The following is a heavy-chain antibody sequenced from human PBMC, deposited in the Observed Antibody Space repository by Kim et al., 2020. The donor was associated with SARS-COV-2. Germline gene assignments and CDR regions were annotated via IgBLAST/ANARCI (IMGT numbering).Heavy chain of an antibody. D-gene: IGHD6-13*01. V-gene: IGHV3-23*01. CDR1: GFTFSSYS. J-gene: IGHJ5*02. CDR2: ISGSGDST. Sequence: GGSLRLSCAASGFTFSSYSMTWVRQAPGKGLEWISSISGSGDSTYYADSVRGRFTVSRGNSKNTLYLQMNSLTVEDTAVYYCAKEPSAYGSSSTRDWFDPWGQGTLVIVSS. CDR3: AKEPSAYGSSSTRDWFDP.